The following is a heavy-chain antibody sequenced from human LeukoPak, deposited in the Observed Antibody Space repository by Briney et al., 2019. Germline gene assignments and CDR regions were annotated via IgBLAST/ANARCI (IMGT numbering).Heavy chain of an antibody. CDR3: ARAPHYDFWSPPIAFDI. Sequence: GGSLRLSCAASGFTFSSYAMSWVRQAPGKGLEWVSVIYSGGSTYYADSVKGRFTISRDNSKNTLYLQMNSLRAEDTAVYYCARAPHYDFWSPPIAFDIWGQGTMVTVSS. CDR1: GFTFSSYA. D-gene: IGHD3-3*01. J-gene: IGHJ3*02. V-gene: IGHV3-53*01. CDR2: IYSGGST.